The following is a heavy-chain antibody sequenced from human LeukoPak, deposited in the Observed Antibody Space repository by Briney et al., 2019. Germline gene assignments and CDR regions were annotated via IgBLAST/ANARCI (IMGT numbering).Heavy chain of an antibody. Sequence: SETLSLTCTVSGGSISSYYWSWIRQPPGKGLEWIGYIYYSGSTNYNPSLKSRVTISVDTSKNQFSLKLSSVTAADTAVYYCAKDSPYGSGSYRNWFDPWGQGTLVTVSS. CDR3: AKDSPYGSGSYRNWFDP. CDR2: IYYSGST. CDR1: GGSISSYY. V-gene: IGHV4-59*01. D-gene: IGHD3-10*01. J-gene: IGHJ5*02.